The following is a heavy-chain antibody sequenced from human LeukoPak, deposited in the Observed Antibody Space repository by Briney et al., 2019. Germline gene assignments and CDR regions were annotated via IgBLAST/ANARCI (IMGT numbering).Heavy chain of an antibody. CDR3: ARRGYSSSWKHPYNWFDA. CDR1: GGSFSGYY. CDR2: INHSGST. J-gene: IGHJ5*02. D-gene: IGHD6-13*01. Sequence: PSETLSLTCAVYGGSFSGYYWSWIRQPPGKGLEWIGEINHSGSTNYNPSLKSRVTISVDTSKNQFSLKLSSVTAADTAVYYCARRGYSSSWKHPYNWFDAWGQGSLVTVSS. V-gene: IGHV4-34*01.